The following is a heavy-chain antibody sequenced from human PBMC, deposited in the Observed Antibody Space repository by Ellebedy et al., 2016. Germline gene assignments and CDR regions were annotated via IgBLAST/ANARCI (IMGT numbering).Heavy chain of an antibody. J-gene: IGHJ4*02. CDR3: ARLTIFGAVIFEY. Sequence: GESLKISXKGSGYSFTSYWFGWVRQMPGKGLEWMGIIYPGDSDTRYSPSFQGQVTISADKSISTAYLQWSSLKASDTAIYYCARLTIFGAVIFEYWGQGTLVTVSS. CDR1: GYSFTSYW. CDR2: IYPGDSDT. D-gene: IGHD3-3*01. V-gene: IGHV5-51*01.